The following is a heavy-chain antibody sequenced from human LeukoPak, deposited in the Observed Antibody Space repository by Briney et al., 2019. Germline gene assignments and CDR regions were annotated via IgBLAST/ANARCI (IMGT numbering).Heavy chain of an antibody. V-gene: IGHV3-23*01. D-gene: IGHD6-13*01. CDR3: AKATSPVHSRNWFDS. J-gene: IGHJ5*01. CDR1: GFTLSSYA. Sequence: GGSLRLSCAASGFTLSSYAMSWVRQAPGKGLEWVSSISGSGTNTDYADSVKGRFTISRDNSKNTVNVQMNSLRAEDTAVYYCAKATSPVHSRNWFDSWSQGTLVTVSS. CDR2: ISGSGTNT.